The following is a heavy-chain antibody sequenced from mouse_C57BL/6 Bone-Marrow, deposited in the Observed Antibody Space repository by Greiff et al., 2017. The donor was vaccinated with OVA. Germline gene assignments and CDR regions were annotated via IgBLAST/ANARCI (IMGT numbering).Heavy chain of an antibody. CDR1: DSEVFPIAY. V-gene: IGHV15-2*01. CDR2: ILPSIGRT. CDR3: AKDYYGSSYLRFAY. D-gene: IGHD1-1*01. J-gene: IGHJ3*01. Sequence: QVQLQQSGSELRSPGSSVKLSCKDFDSEVFPIAYMSWVRQKPGHGFEWIGGILPSIGRTIYGEKFEDKATLDADTLANTAYLELNSLTSEYSAIYYCAKDYYGSSYLRFAYWGQGTLVTVSA.